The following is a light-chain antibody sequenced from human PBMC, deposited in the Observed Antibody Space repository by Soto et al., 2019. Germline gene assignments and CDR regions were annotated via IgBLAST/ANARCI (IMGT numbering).Light chain of an antibody. J-gene: IGKJ1*01. CDR3: QHSGYPLWT. Sequence: IGWAPSTGTVSLSPGEGATLSCRASQSVSSSYLAWYQQKPGQAPRLLIYGASSRATGIPDRFSGSGSGTDITFTSSRLEPEDFAMYYCQHSGYPLWTFGEGTKVDIK. V-gene: IGKV3-20*01. CDR1: QSVSSSY. CDR2: GAS.